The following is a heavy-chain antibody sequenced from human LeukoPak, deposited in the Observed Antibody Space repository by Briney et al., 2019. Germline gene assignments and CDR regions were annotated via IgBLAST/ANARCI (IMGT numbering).Heavy chain of an antibody. CDR3: AKAVVDIVATIPWFDP. Sequence: PGGSLRLSCAASGFTFSSYGMHWVRQAPGKGLEWVAVISYDGSNKNYADSVKGRFTISRDNSKNTLYLQMNSLRAEDTAVYYCAKAVVDIVATIPWFDPWGQGTLVTVSS. CDR2: ISYDGSNK. V-gene: IGHV3-30*18. D-gene: IGHD5-12*01. CDR1: GFTFSSYG. J-gene: IGHJ5*02.